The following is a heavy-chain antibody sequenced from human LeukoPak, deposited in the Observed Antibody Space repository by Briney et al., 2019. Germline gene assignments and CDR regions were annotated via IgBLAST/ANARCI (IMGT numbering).Heavy chain of an antibody. V-gene: IGHV3-30*02. Sequence: GALRLSCAASGFTFSSYGMHWVRQAPGKGLEWVAFIRYDGSNKYYADSVKGRFTISRDNSKNTLYLQMNSLRAEDTAVYYCAKDDATGIPRVFDYWGQGTLVTVSS. J-gene: IGHJ4*02. D-gene: IGHD2-15*01. CDR1: GFTFSSYG. CDR3: AKDDATGIPRVFDY. CDR2: IRYDGSNK.